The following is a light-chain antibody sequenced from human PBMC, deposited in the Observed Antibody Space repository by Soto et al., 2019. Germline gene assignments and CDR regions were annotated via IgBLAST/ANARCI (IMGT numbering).Light chain of an antibody. CDR3: TSYTSTSTLV. Sequence: QSALTQPASVSGSPGQSITISCTGTSNDIGANNYVSWYQHHPGKAPKILIYEAANRPSGVSHRFSGSKSANTASLTISGLQAEDKADYFCTSYTSTSTLVFGGGTKLTVL. V-gene: IGLV2-14*01. CDR1: SNDIGANNY. J-gene: IGLJ2*01. CDR2: EAA.